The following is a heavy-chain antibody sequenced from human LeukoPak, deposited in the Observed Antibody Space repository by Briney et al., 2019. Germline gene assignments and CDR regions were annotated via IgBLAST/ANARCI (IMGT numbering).Heavy chain of an antibody. CDR1: GFTFGSYS. Sequence: GGSLRLSCTASGFTFGSYSMNWVRQAPGKGLEWVSSINILSNYIYYADSVKGRFTISRDNAKNSLYLQMNSLRAEDTAVYYCARDSRSSSWYSEFDYWGQGTLVTVSS. J-gene: IGHJ4*02. CDR2: INILSNYI. D-gene: IGHD6-13*01. CDR3: ARDSRSSSWYSEFDY. V-gene: IGHV3-21*01.